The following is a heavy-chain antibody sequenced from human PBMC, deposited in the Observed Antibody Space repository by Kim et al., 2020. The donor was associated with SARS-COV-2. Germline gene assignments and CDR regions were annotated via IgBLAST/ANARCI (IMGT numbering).Heavy chain of an antibody. CDR2: GGTT. CDR3: TCGWFFDY. V-gene: IGHV3-15*01. Sequence: GGTTDYAATVKGRLTLSRDDSKNTLYLQMNSLKTEDTAVYYCTCGWFFDYWGQGTLVTVSS. D-gene: IGHD6-19*01. J-gene: IGHJ4*02.